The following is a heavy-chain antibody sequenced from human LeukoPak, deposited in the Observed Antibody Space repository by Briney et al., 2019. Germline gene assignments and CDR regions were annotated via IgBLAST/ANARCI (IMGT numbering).Heavy chain of an antibody. CDR2: ISYDGSNK. CDR1: GFIFSSYG. CDR3: AKGGQRDTPMVQEFDP. J-gene: IGHJ5*02. Sequence: GGSLRLSCVVSGFIFSSYGMHWVRQAPGKGLEWVAVISYDGSNKYYADSVKGRFTISRDNSKNTLYLQMNSLRDEDTAVYYCAKGGQRDTPMVQEFDPWGQGTLVTVSS. D-gene: IGHD5-18*01. V-gene: IGHV3-30*18.